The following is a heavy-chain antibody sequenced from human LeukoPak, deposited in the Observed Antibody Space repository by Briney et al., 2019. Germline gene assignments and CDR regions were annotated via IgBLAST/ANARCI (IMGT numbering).Heavy chain of an antibody. Sequence: PGGSLRLSCAASGFTFSSYWMSWVRQAPGKGLEWVANIKQDGSEKYYVDSVKGRFTISRDNAKNSLYLQMNSLRAEDTAVYYCARRGYSGYDYYYYMDVWGKGTTVTISS. CDR1: GFTFSSYW. D-gene: IGHD5-12*01. J-gene: IGHJ6*03. CDR3: ARRGYSGYDYYYYMDV. CDR2: IKQDGSEK. V-gene: IGHV3-7*01.